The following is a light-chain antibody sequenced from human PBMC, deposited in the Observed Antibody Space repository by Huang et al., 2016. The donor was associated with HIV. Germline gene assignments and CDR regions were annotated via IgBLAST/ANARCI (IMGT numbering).Light chain of an antibody. V-gene: IGKV3-15*01. CDR2: NTT. J-gene: IGKJ1*01. CDR3: QQYNNWPRT. Sequence: EIVMTQSPATLSVSPGERATLSCRAGQSVSSNLAWYQQKPGQSPSPLIYNTTRRASGAPSRCSGSGSGTEFTLTISSLQSEDFAVYYCQQYNNWPRTFGQGTKVDIK. CDR1: QSVSSN.